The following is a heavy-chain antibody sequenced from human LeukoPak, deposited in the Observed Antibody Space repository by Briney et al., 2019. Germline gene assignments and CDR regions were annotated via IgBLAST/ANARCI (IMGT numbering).Heavy chain of an antibody. V-gene: IGHV4-38-2*02. CDR2: IYHSGST. J-gene: IGHJ5*02. D-gene: IGHD1-26*01. CDR1: GYSISSGYY. CDR3: ASTLHVVGATKWFDP. Sequence: SETLSLTCTVSGYSISSGYYWGWIRQPPGKGLEWIGSIYHSGSTYYNPSLKSRVTISVDTSKNQFSLKLNSVTAADTAVYYCASTLHVVGATKWFDPWGQGTLVTVSS.